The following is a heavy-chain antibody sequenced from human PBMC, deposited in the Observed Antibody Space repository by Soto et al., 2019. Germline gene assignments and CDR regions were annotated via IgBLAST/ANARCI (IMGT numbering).Heavy chain of an antibody. CDR2: INHSGST. J-gene: IGHJ4*02. CDR3: ARGRIQYYDSSGYSH. CDR1: GGSFSGYY. D-gene: IGHD3-22*01. V-gene: IGHV4-34*01. Sequence: QVQLQQWGAGLLKPSETLSLTCAVYGGSFSGYYWSWIRQPPGKGLEWIGEINHSGSTNYNPSLKSRVTISVDTSKNQFSLRLSSVTAAVTAVYYCARGRIQYYDSSGYSHWGQGTLVTVSS.